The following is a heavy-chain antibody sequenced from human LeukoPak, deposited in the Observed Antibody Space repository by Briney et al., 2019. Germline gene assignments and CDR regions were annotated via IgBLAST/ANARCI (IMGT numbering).Heavy chain of an antibody. CDR1: GFTVSSNY. CDR2: IYSGGST. D-gene: IGHD2/OR15-2a*01. Sequence: GGSLRLSCAASGFTVSSNYMGWVRQAPGKGLEWVSVIYSGGSTYYADSVKGRFTISRDNSKNTLYLQMNSLRAEDTAVYYCARDSLTLYYFDYWGQGTLVTVSS. J-gene: IGHJ4*02. V-gene: IGHV3-66*01. CDR3: ARDSLTLYYFDY.